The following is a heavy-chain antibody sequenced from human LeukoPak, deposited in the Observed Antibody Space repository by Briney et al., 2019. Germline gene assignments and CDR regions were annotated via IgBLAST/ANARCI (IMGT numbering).Heavy chain of an antibody. CDR2: INPNSCGT. CDR1: GYTFTGYY. D-gene: IGHD2-15*01. V-gene: IGHV1-2*02. J-gene: IGHJ4*02. Sequence: ASVKVSCKASGYTFTGYYMHGVRQAPGKGLEWMGWINPNSCGTNYAQKFQGRVTMTRDTSISTAYMELSRLRSDHTAVYYCARARNRYCSGGSCYSGHSGGYFDYWGQGTLVTVSS. CDR3: ARARNRYCSGGSCYSGHSGGYFDY.